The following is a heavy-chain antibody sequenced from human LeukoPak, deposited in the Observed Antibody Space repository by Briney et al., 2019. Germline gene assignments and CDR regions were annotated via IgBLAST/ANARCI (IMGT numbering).Heavy chain of an antibody. V-gene: IGHV1-24*01. CDR1: RYTLTELS. CDR2: FDLEDGET. Sequence: ASVKVSCKVSRYTLTELSMHWVRQGPGKGLEWMGGFDLEDGETIYAQNFQGRVTMTEDTSTDTAYMELSSLRSEDTAVYYCATDYPPAPGYSSGWPYYWGQGTLVTVSS. CDR3: ATDYPPAPGYSSGWPYY. D-gene: IGHD6-19*01. J-gene: IGHJ4*02.